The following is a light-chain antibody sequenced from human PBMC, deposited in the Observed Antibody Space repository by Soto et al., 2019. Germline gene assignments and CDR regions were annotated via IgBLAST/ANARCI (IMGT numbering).Light chain of an antibody. Sequence: IKRNECRSSWSASVGKRFTIACWASQSISSYLNWDQQKPGKAPKLLIYAASSLQSGVPSRFSGSGSGTDFTPTISSLQPEDFATYYCQQSYSTPRTFGQGTKVDI. CDR1: QSISSY. J-gene: IGKJ1*01. CDR3: QQSYSTPRT. V-gene: IGKV1-39*01. CDR2: AAS.